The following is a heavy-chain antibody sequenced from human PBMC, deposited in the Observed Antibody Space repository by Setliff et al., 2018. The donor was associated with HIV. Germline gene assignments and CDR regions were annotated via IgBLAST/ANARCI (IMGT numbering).Heavy chain of an antibody. CDR2: INHSGST. Sequence: TSETLSLTCAVYGESFSAYFWSWIRQPPGKGLEWIGEINHSGSTNYNPSLKSRVTISVDTSKNQFSLRLSSVTAADTAVYYCATGITMAPDYWGQGSLVTVSS. CDR3: ATGITMAPDY. D-gene: IGHD1-20*01. J-gene: IGHJ4*02. V-gene: IGHV4-34*01. CDR1: GESFSAYF.